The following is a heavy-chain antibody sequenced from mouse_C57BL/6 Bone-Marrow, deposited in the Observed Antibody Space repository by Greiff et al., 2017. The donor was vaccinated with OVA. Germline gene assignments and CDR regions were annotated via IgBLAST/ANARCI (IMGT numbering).Heavy chain of an antibody. D-gene: IGHD1-1*01. Sequence: EVQLQQSGAELVKPGASVKLSCTASGFTFTDYYMHWVKQRPEQGLEWIGKIDTEDGDTTYAPKFKGKATFTADTSTNTAYLQLSSLTSEATAVYYCARDPPYYGSTLDSMDYWGQGTAVTVSS. CDR3: ARDPPYYGSTLDSMDY. J-gene: IGHJ4*01. V-gene: IGHV14-2*01. CDR1: GFTFTDYY. CDR2: IDTEDGDT.